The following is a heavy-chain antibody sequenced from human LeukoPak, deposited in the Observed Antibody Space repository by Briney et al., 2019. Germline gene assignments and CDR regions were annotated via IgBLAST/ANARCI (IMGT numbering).Heavy chain of an antibody. V-gene: IGHV4-59*02. CDR3: ARGSSDVYWYLDV. J-gene: IGHJ2*01. CDR1: GSSVSTFY. CDR2: IHDTGST. D-gene: IGHD6-19*01. Sequence: SETLSLTCTVSGSSVSTFYWSWLRQSPGTGLEWIGFIHDTGSTAYNPSLKSRVTISLETSKNQLSLRLTSVTAADTAMYYCARGSSDVYWYLDVWGRGTLVTVSS.